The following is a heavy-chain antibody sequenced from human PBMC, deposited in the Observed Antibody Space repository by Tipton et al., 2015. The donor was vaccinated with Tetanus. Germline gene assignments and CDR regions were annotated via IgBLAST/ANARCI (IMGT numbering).Heavy chain of an antibody. D-gene: IGHD2-15*01. CDR1: GFTFSNYA. CDR2: VGTSASNT. Sequence: QLVQSGGGLLQPGGSLRLSCVASGFTFSNYAFNWVRQAPGKGLEWVSSVGTSASNTYYADSVKGRCTISRDNSKNTVVLHVTSLRGEDTAVYYCARRGCRGGSCYISPNYGMDVWGQGDHGHRLL. V-gene: IGHV3-23*04. J-gene: IGHJ6*02. CDR3: ARRGCRGGSCYISPNYGMDV.